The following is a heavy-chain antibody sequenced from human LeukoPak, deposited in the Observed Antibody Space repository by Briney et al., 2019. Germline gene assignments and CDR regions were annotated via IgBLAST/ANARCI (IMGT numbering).Heavy chain of an antibody. D-gene: IGHD6-19*01. J-gene: IGHJ1*01. Sequence: GASVKVSCKASGYSFASYAITWVRQAPGQGREWMGWISLYNPKTNYAQKFQGRVTMTTDRSTSTAYMELISLTSDDTAVYYCARLGVAGDPSSAEYFQHWGQGTLLTVSS. CDR1: GYSFASYA. CDR2: ISLYNPKT. V-gene: IGHV1-18*01. CDR3: ARLGVAGDPSSAEYFQH.